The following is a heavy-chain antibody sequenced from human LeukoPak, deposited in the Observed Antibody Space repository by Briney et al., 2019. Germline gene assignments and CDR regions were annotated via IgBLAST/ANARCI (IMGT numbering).Heavy chain of an antibody. Sequence: GGSLRLSCAASGFTFSNYGMHWVRQAPGKGLEWVAVIWYDGSNEKYADSVKGRFTISRDNSKNTLYLQMNSLRAEDTAVYYCARGDAPGFGSSFDYWGQGTLVTVSS. CDR1: GFTFSNYG. J-gene: IGHJ4*02. V-gene: IGHV3-33*01. CDR2: IWYDGSNE. D-gene: IGHD6-6*01. CDR3: ARGDAPGFGSSFDY.